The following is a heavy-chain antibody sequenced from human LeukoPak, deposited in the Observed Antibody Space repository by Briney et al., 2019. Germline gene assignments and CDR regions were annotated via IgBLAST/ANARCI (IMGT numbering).Heavy chain of an antibody. V-gene: IGHV3-30*18. D-gene: IGHD6-13*01. Sequence: GGSLRLSCAASGFTVSSNYMSWVRQAPGKGLEWVAVISYDGSNKYYADSVKGRFTISRDNSKNTLYLQMNSLRAEDTAVYYCAKARKIAAAGTDAFDIWGQGTMVTVSS. CDR2: ISYDGSNK. CDR1: GFTVSSNY. J-gene: IGHJ3*02. CDR3: AKARKIAAAGTDAFDI.